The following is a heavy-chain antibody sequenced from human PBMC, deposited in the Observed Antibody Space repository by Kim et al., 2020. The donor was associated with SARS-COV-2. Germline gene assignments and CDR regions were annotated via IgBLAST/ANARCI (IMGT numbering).Heavy chain of an antibody. J-gene: IGHJ2*01. V-gene: IGHV1-69*01. Sequence: QKFQGRVTITADESTSTAYMELSSLRSEDTAVYYCARASMVYAENWYFDLWGRGTLVTVSS. CDR3: ARASMVYAENWYFDL. D-gene: IGHD2-8*01.